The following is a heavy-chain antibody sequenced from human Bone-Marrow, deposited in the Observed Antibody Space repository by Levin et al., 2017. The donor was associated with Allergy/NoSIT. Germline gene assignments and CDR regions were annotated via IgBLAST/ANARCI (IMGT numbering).Heavy chain of an antibody. CDR2: ISYDGSNK. J-gene: IGHJ4*02. D-gene: IGHD6-19*01. CDR1: GFTFSSYG. Sequence: GGSLRLSCAASGFTFSSYGMHWVRQAPGKGLEWVAVISYDGSNKYYADSVKGRFTISRDNSKNTLYLQMNSLRAEDTAVYYCAKDFRGAEWWLVHFGEIIDYWGQGTLVTVSS. V-gene: IGHV3-30*18. CDR3: AKDFRGAEWWLVHFGEIIDY.